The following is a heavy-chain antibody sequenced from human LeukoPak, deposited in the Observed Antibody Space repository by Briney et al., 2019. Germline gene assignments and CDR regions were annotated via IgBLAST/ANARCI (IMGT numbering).Heavy chain of an antibody. Sequence: QPGGSLRLSCAASGFTFSDYYMDWVRQAPGKGLEWVGRIRNKANSYTTEYAASVKGRFTISRDDSRNSLYLQMNSLTAEDTAVHYCARGVLWSGYFYFDYWGQGTLVTVSS. J-gene: IGHJ4*02. D-gene: IGHD3-3*01. CDR2: IRNKANSYTT. V-gene: IGHV3-72*01. CDR3: ARGVLWSGYFYFDY. CDR1: GFTFSDYY.